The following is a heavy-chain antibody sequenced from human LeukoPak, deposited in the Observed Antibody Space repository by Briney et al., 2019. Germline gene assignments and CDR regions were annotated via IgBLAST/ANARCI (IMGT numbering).Heavy chain of an antibody. CDR1: GGSFSGYY. CDR3: ARVVTMVRGVIRYFQH. D-gene: IGHD3-10*01. CDR2: INRSGST. J-gene: IGHJ1*01. V-gene: IGHV4-34*01. Sequence: SETLSLTCAVYGGSFSGYYWSWIRQPPGKGLEWIGEINRSGSTNYNPSLKSRVTISVDTSKNQFSLKLSSVAAADTAVYYCARVVTMVRGVIRYFQHWGQGTLVTVSS.